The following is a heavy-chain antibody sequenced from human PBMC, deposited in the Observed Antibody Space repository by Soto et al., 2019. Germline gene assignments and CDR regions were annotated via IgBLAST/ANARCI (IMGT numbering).Heavy chain of an antibody. CDR2: IHYSGST. V-gene: IGHV4-59*08. CDR1: GGSISSYY. Sequence: PSETLSLTCTVSGGSISSYYWSWIRQPPGKGLEWTGYIHYSGSTNYNPSLKSRVTISVDTSKSQFSLKLSSVTAADTAVYYCARHKARIGTYYDILTGYFDYWGQGTLVTVSS. J-gene: IGHJ4*02. D-gene: IGHD3-9*01. CDR3: ARHKARIGTYYDILTGYFDY.